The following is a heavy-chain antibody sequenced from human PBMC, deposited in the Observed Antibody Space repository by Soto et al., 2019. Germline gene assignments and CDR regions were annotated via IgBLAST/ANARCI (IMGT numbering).Heavy chain of an antibody. CDR3: ARDRKLVIPGNYYYYGMDV. J-gene: IGHJ6*02. Sequence: PSETLFLTCSVSGGSIRDYFWTWVRQPPGKGLEWIGYISYSGTVNYNSSLKSRVTISLDTSRNHFSLKLTSVTTADTGVYFCARDRKLVIPGNYYYYGMDVWGQGTTVTVSS. V-gene: IGHV4-59*12. CDR1: GGSIRDYF. D-gene: IGHD3-10*01. CDR2: ISYSGTV.